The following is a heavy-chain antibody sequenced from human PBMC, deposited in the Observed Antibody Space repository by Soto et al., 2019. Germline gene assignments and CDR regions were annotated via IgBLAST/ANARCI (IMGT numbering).Heavy chain of an antibody. CDR3: ARGGRGYSYATRWFDP. CDR2: IYYSGST. D-gene: IGHD5-18*01. Sequence: PSETLSLTCTVSGGSISSYYWSWIRQPPGKGLEWIGYIYYSGSTNYNPSLKSRVTISVDTSKNQFSLKLSSVTAADTAVYYCARGGRGYSYATRWFDPWGQGTLVTVSS. J-gene: IGHJ5*02. V-gene: IGHV4-59*01. CDR1: GGSISSYY.